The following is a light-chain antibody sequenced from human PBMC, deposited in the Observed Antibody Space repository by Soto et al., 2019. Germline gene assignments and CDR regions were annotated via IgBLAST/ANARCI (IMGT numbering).Light chain of an antibody. CDR1: QNVSSTS. V-gene: IGKV3-20*01. Sequence: EIVLTQSPGTLSLSPGERATLSCRASQNVSSTSLAWYQQKPGQAPRLLIYGASSRATGIPDRFSGSGSGTDFTLTISRLEPEDFAVYYCQHYGRSRFTFGPGTKVDIK. J-gene: IGKJ3*01. CDR3: QHYGRSRFT. CDR2: GAS.